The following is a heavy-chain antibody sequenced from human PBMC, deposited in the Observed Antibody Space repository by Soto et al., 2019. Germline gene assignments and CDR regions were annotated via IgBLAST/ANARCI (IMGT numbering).Heavy chain of an antibody. CDR2: IYTSAST. CDR3: PRDNQLLGRKSMDG. Sequence: QVQLQESGPGLVEPSETLSLTCTVYGGSISSYYWSWIRQPDGKGLEWLGRIYTSASTNYNPSLMSRITMSVDTYKNQFSLKRSAVTAADTAVYYCPRDNQLLGRKSMDGLGQYTTVTVSS. D-gene: IGHD2-2*01. V-gene: IGHV4-4*07. CDR1: GGSISSYY. J-gene: IGHJ6*02.